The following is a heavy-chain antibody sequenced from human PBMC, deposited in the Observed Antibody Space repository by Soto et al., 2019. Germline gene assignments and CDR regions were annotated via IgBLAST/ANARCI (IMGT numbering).Heavy chain of an antibody. J-gene: IGHJ4*02. CDR3: AKRAYCTRTTCYHCFDY. CDR2: ISGSGDST. CDR1: GFTFSGYD. Sequence: EVQLLESGGGLVQPGGSLRLSCAASGFTFSGYDMSWVRQAPGKGLEWVSLISGSGDSTFYADSVKGRFTISRDNSKNTLYLQMNSLRADDTAVYFCAKRAYCTRTTCYHCFDYWGQGTLVTVSS. D-gene: IGHD2-2*01. V-gene: IGHV3-23*01.